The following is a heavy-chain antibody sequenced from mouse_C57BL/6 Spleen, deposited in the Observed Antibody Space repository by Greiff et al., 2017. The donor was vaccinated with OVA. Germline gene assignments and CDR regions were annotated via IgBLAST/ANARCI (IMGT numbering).Heavy chain of an antibody. CDR3: ARSPYYDYAYFDY. D-gene: IGHD2-4*01. CDR2: IHPNSGST. J-gene: IGHJ2*01. Sequence: VQLQQSGAELVKPGASVKLSCKASGYTFTSYWMHWVKQRPGQGLEWIGMIHPNSGSTNYNEKFKSKATLTVDKSSSTAYMQLSSLTSEDSAVYYCARSPYYDYAYFDYWGQGTTLTVSS. V-gene: IGHV1-64*01. CDR1: GYTFTSYW.